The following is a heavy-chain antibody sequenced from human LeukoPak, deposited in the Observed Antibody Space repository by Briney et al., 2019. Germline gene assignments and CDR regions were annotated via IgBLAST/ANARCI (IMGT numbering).Heavy chain of an antibody. D-gene: IGHD3-10*01. CDR3: ARRSGSLFDY. V-gene: IGHV4-39*07. CDR1: GGSISSSSYY. CDR2: IYYSGST. Sequence: SETLSLTCTVSGGSISSSSYYWGWIRQPPGKGLEWIGSIYYSGSTYYNPSLKSRVTISVDTSKNQFSLKLSSVTAADTAVYYCARRSGSLFDYWGQGTLVTVSS. J-gene: IGHJ4*02.